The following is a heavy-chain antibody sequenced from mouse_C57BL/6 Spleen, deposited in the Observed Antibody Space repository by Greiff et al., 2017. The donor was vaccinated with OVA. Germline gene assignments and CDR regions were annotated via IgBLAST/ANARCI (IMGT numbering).Heavy chain of an antibody. Sequence: QVQLQQPGAELVRPGSSVKLSCKASGYTFTSYWMDWVKQRPGQGLEWIGNIYPSDSETHYTQKFNYKATLTVYKSSSTAYMQLSSLTSEASAVYDCARKGAGRWYFDVWGTGTTVTVSS. J-gene: IGHJ1*03. V-gene: IGHV1-61*01. CDR1: GYTFTSYW. CDR3: ARKGAGRWYFDV. D-gene: IGHD1-1*01. CDR2: IYPSDSET.